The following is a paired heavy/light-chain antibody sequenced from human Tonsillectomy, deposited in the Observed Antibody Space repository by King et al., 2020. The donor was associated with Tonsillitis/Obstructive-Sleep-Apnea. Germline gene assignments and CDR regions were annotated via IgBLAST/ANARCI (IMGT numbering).Light chain of an antibody. CDR2: GAS. CDR1: QVVSNY. J-gene: IGKJ3*01. CDR3: QTHVSAPLT. V-gene: IGKV1-27*01. Sequence: DIQMTQSPSSLSASVGDRVTITCRASQVVSNYLAWFQQKPGKVPSLLIYGASTRQSGVPSRFSGSGSGTDFTLTIRSLQPEDVATYYCQTHVSAPLTFGPGTKVDIK.
Heavy chain of an antibody. V-gene: IGHV1-2*05. CDR1: GYTFTGYY. CDR3: ARGNFDY. J-gene: IGHJ4*02. CDR2: LDPKNDVT. Sequence: QVQLVQSGAEVKKPGASVRVSCKASGYTFTGYYIHWVRQAPGQGLEWMGRLDPKNDVTDYGRRFQGRVTMTRDTSLTTVYMDVSGLTSDDTGVYYCARGNFDYWGQGTLVTVSS.